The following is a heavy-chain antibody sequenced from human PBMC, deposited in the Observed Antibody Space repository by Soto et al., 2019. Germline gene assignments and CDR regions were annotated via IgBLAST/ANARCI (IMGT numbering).Heavy chain of an antibody. CDR1: GGAISTYY. CDR3: ARGQRFSDWFDP. J-gene: IGHJ5*02. Sequence: PSATLSLTCTVSGGAISTYYWTWIRQTAGKGLEWIGRIYSSGITKYNPALQSRVTMSLDTSNNQFSLRLTSVTAADTAVYYCARGQRFSDWFDPWGQGTLVTVS. D-gene: IGHD3-3*01. V-gene: IGHV4-4*07. CDR2: IYSSGIT.